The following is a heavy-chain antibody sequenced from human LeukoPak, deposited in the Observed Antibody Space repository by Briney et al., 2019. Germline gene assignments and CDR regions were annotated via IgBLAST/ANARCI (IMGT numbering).Heavy chain of an antibody. J-gene: IGHJ4*02. CDR1: GFTFSSFW. CDR3: MSDFSGMGIDY. Sequence: GGSLRLSCAASGFTFSSFWMSWVRQAPGKGLEWVANINQDGGDKYYVDSVKGRFTISRDNAKNSLYLHMNSLRAEDTAVYYCMSDFSGMGIDYWGQGTLVTVSS. CDR2: INQDGGDK. D-gene: IGHD3-10*01. V-gene: IGHV3-7*01.